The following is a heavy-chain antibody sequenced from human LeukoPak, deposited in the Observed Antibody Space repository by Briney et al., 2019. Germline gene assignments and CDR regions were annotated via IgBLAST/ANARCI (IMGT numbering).Heavy chain of an antibody. V-gene: IGHV3-21*01. J-gene: IGHJ4*02. CDR3: ARSNYGPNYLDY. D-gene: IGHD3-10*01. CDR2: ISSTSSDI. CDR1: GFTFSSFT. Sequence: GGSLRLSCAASGFTFSSFTMNWVRQAPGKGLEWIPAISSTSSDIYYADSVKGRFTISRDNAKNSLYLQLNGLRADDTAVYYCARSNYGPNYLDYWGQGTLVTVSS.